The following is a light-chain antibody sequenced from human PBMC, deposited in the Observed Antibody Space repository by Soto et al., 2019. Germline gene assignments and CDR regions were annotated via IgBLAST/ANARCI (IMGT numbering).Light chain of an antibody. CDR3: QQYYSPST. J-gene: IGKJ4*01. CDR2: AAS. V-gene: IGKV1-8*01. CDR1: QGISSY. Sequence: AIRMTQSPSSLSASTGDRVTITCRASQGISSYLAWYQQKPGKAPKLLIYAASTLQSGVPSRFSGSGSGTDFTRTISCLQAEDFATYYCQQYYSPSTFGGGTKVELK.